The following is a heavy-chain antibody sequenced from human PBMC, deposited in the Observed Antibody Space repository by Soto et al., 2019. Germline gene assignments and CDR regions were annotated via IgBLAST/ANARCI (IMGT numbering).Heavy chain of an antibody. CDR3: ANVPSY. D-gene: IGHD6-6*01. CDR1: GTSVSSYY. Sequence: SETLSLTCTVSGTSVSSYYWSWIRQAPGKGLEWIGHIDHGGNTYYIPPLRSRVTISVDRSKNQFSLRLTSVTAADTGFYYCANVPSYWGQGTLVTVPQ. J-gene: IGHJ4*02. V-gene: IGHV4-59*08. CDR2: IDHGGNT.